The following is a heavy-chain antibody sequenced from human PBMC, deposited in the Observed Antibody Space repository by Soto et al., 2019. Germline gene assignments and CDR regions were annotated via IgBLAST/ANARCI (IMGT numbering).Heavy chain of an antibody. CDR1: GFTVSSNY. J-gene: IGHJ4*02. CDR3: ARVRYYYGSGIYWAMAEFDS. Sequence: PGGSLRLSCAASGFTVSSNYMSWVRQAPGKGLEWVSVIYSGGSTYYADSVKGRFTISRHNSKNTLYLQMNSLRAEDTAVYYCARVRYYYGSGIYWAMAEFDSWGQGTQVTVSS. CDR2: IYSGGST. D-gene: IGHD3-10*01. V-gene: IGHV3-53*04.